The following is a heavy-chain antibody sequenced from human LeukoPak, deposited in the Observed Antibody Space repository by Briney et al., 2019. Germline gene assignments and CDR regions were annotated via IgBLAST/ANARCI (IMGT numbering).Heavy chain of an antibody. V-gene: IGHV3-53*01. J-gene: IGHJ4*02. D-gene: IGHD1-1*01. Sequence: GGSLRLSCEASGFSDSTIFMGWVRQAPGKGLEWVSIIHIGVTTHYADSVKGRFTISRDNFKNTLYLQMNRLRVEDTAVCYRARERGRDWGQGTLVTVSS. CDR1: GFSDSTIF. CDR3: ARERGRD. CDR2: IHIGVTT.